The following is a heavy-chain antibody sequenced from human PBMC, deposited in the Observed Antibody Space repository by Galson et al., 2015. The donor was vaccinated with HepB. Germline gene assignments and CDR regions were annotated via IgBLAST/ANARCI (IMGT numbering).Heavy chain of an antibody. CDR1: GFTFSSYA. V-gene: IGHV3-30*04. D-gene: IGHD6-13*01. J-gene: IGHJ4*02. CDR2: ISCDGSNK. Sequence: SLRLSCAASGFTFSSYAMHWVRQAPGKGLEWVAVISCDGSNKYYADSVKGRFTISRDDSKNTLYLQMNSLRAEDTAVYYCARVAYSSSSKDYWGQGTLVTVSS. CDR3: ARVAYSSSSKDY.